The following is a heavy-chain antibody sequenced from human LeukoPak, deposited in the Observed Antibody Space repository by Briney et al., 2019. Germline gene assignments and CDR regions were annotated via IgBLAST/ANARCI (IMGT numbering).Heavy chain of an antibody. V-gene: IGHV3-30*18. D-gene: IGHD2-15*01. CDR1: GFTFSSYG. J-gene: IGHJ4*02. Sequence: GRSLRLSCAASGFTFSSYGMHWVRQAPGKGLEWVAVISYDGSNKYYANSVKGRFTISRDNSKNTLYLQMNSLRAEDTAVYYCANTGLGYCSGGSCYFGGPFDYWGQGTLVTVSS. CDR2: ISYDGSNK. CDR3: ANTGLGYCSGGSCYFGGPFDY.